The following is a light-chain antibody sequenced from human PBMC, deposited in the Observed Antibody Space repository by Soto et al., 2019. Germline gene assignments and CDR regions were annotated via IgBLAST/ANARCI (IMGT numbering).Light chain of an antibody. CDR3: QQYDSSPT. CDR2: GAS. CDR1: QSLTTRY. Sequence: EIVLTQSPGTLSLFPGERATLSCRASQSLTTRYLAWYQQKPGQAPRLLIYGASSRATGIPDRFSGSGCWTDSTLTISRLEPQDFAVYSCQQYDSSPTFCQGTGLEIK. V-gene: IGKV3-20*01. J-gene: IGKJ5*01.